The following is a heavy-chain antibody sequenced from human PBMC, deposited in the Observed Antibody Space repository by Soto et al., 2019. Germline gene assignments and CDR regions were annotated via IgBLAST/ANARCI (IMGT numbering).Heavy chain of an antibody. Sequence: WGSLRLSCAASGFTFSSYAMSWVCQAPGKGLEWVSAISGSGGSTYYADSVKGRFTISRDNSKNTLYLQMNSLRAEDTAVYYCAKMVGGYSGYPGGAFDIWGQGTMVTVSS. D-gene: IGHD5-12*01. J-gene: IGHJ3*02. CDR1: GFTFSSYA. V-gene: IGHV3-23*01. CDR2: ISGSGGST. CDR3: AKMVGGYSGYPGGAFDI.